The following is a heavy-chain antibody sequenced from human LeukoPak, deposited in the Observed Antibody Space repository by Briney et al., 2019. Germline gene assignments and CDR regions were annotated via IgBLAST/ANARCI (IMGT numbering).Heavy chain of an antibody. CDR1: GDTYTSYD. CDR2: VNPNSAVT. D-gene: IGHD7-27*01. V-gene: IGHV1-2*06. J-gene: IGHJ4*02. Sequence: ASVKVSCKASGDTYTSYDINWVRQAPGQGLEWMGRVNPNSAVTESEQKFQGRVTMTRDTSISTVYMELNRLTSDDTAVYYCARDLSSTSNWEFDYWGQGTLVTVSS. CDR3: ARDLSSTSNWEFDY.